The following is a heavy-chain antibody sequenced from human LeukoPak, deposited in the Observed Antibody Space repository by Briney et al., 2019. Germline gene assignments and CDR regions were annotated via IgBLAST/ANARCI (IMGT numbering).Heavy chain of an antibody. CDR2: ISTSGTSI. D-gene: IGHD1-26*01. J-gene: IGHJ4*02. CDR3: ARQWGGGSHFFDY. CDR1: GFTFSGYY. Sequence: PAGSPTLSCAASGFTFSGYYRSWIRQAPGKGLEWLSYISTSGTSIDYAYSVKGRFTIPRDNAKKSLHLQMNSLRAEDTAIYYCARQWGGGSHFFDYWGQGSLVTVSS. V-gene: IGHV3-11*01.